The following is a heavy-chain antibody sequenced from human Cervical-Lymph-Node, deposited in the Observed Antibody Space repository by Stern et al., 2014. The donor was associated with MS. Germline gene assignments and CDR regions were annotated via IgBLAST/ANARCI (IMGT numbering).Heavy chain of an antibody. CDR1: GDSISSGAYY. CDR2: IYHSGST. J-gene: IGHJ4*02. V-gene: IGHV4-31*03. CDR3: ARGPSRLAYNNYSFDY. D-gene: IGHD1-1*01. Sequence: QVQLQESGLGLVKPSQTLSLTCTVSGDSISSGAYYWSWIRQHPGKGLEWIGYIYHSGSTYYTPSLKSRVTISVDTSKNHFSLKLSSVTAADTAVYHCARGPSRLAYNNYSFDYWGQGTLVTVSS.